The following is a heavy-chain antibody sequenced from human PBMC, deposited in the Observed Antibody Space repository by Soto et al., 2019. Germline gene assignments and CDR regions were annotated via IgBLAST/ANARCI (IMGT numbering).Heavy chain of an antibody. Sequence: PSETLSLTCTVSGGSISSYYWSWIRQPVGKGLEWIGRIYTSGSTNYNPSLKSRVTMSVDTSKNQFSLKLSSVTAADTAVYYCARGLARKYYYGMDVWGQGTTVTVSS. D-gene: IGHD6-19*01. CDR1: GGSISSYY. V-gene: IGHV4-4*07. J-gene: IGHJ6*02. CDR2: IYTSGST. CDR3: ARGLARKYYYGMDV.